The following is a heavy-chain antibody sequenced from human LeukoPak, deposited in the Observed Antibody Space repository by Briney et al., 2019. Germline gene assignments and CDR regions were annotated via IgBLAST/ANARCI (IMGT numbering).Heavy chain of an antibody. CDR2: ISYDGSNK. J-gene: IGHJ4*02. CDR1: GSTFSNYG. V-gene: IGHV3-30*03. Sequence: GGSLRLSCAAPGSTFSNYGVHWVRQAPGKGLEWVAVISYDGSNKYYADSVKGRFTISRDNSKNTLYLQMNSLRAEDTAVYYCARRYCSGGSRYSGLDYWGQGTLVTVSS. D-gene: IGHD2-15*01. CDR3: ARRYCSGGSRYSGLDY.